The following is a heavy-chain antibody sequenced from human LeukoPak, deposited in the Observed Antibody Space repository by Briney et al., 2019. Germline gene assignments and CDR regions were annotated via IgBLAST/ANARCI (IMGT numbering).Heavy chain of an antibody. Sequence: GGTLRLSCAASGLTFINFGMTWVRQAPGKGLEWVSAISGSAVITFYADSAKGRFTISRDNSKNTLYLQMNSLRAEDTAVYYCAKAYGSGSYSAFDYWGQGTLVTVSS. V-gene: IGHV3-23*01. CDR1: GLTFINFG. CDR3: AKAYGSGSYSAFDY. D-gene: IGHD3-10*01. CDR2: ISGSAVIT. J-gene: IGHJ4*02.